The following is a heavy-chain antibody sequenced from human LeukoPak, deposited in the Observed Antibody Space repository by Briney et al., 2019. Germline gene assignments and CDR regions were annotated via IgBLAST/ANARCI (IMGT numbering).Heavy chain of an antibody. J-gene: IGHJ5*02. CDR3: ARDGEINNWFDP. Sequence: SGTLSLTCAVSGGSISSSNWWSWVRQHPGKGLEWIGYIYYSGSTYYNPSLKSRVTISVDTSKNQFSLKLSSVTAADTAVYYCARDGEINNWFDPWGQGTLVTVSS. V-gene: IGHV4-4*02. D-gene: IGHD3-3*01. CDR2: IYYSGST. CDR1: GGSISSSNW.